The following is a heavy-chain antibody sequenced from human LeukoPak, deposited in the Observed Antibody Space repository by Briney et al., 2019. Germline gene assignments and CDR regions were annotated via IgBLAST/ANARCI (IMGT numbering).Heavy chain of an antibody. CDR2: ISGSGGST. CDR1: GFTFSTYG. V-gene: IGHV3-23*01. J-gene: IGHJ4*02. Sequence: PGGTLRLSCAASGFTFSTYGINWVRQAPGKGLEWVSAISGSGGSTYYADSMKGRFTISRDNSKNTLYLQMNSLRAEDTAVYYCAKEGDYVWGSYRYFDYWGQGTLVTVSS. CDR3: AKEGDYVWGSYRYFDY. D-gene: IGHD3-16*02.